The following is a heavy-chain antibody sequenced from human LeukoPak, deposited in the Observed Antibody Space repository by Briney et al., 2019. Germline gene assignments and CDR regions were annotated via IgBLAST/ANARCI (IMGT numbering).Heavy chain of an antibody. D-gene: IGHD3-22*01. CDR3: ARGPLNSSGYYLRGQVDY. V-gene: IGHV4-34*01. J-gene: IGHJ4*02. CDR2: INHSGST. Sequence: SETLSLTCAVYGGSFSGYYWSWIRQPPGKGLEWIGEINHSGSTNYNPSLKSRVTISVDTSKNQFSLKLSSVTAADTAVYYCARGPLNSSGYYLRGQVDYWGQGTLVTVSS. CDR1: GGSFSGYY.